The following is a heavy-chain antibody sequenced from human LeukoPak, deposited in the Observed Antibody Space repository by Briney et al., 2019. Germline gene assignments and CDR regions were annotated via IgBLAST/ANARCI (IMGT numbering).Heavy chain of an antibody. V-gene: IGHV3-23*01. J-gene: IGHJ2*01. Sequence: GGSLRLSCVASGFTFSTYAMSWVRQAPGKGLEWVSSTSSSGSTTYYADSVKGRFTISRDNSKNTLYLQMNSLRAEDTAVYYCAKDQIFISSWQGSDWYFDLWGRGTLVTVSS. CDR2: TSSSGSTT. CDR1: GFTFSTYA. CDR3: AKDQIFISSWQGSDWYFDL. D-gene: IGHD6-13*01.